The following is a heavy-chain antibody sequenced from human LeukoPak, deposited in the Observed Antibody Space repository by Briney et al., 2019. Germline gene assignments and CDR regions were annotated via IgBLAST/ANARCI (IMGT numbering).Heavy chain of an antibody. CDR3: AKVRPLPYGSTEGSGLDAFDI. CDR1: GFTFSNAW. V-gene: IGHV3-66*01. Sequence: VGSLILSGAASGFTFSNAWLSWVRQAPGKGLERVSVIYSGGSTYYADSAKRRFTITRDISKHTLYLQMNRLRAEDTAVYDCAKVRPLPYGSTEGSGLDAFDIWGQGTMVTVSS. D-gene: IGHD2-2*01. CDR2: IYSGGST. J-gene: IGHJ3*02.